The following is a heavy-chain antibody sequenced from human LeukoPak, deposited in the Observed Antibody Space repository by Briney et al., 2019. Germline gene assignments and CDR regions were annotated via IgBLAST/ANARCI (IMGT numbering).Heavy chain of an antibody. D-gene: IGHD3-22*01. Sequence: GGPLRLSCAASGFTVRNNYMSWVRQAPGKGLEWVSVIYRGGTTYYADSVKGRFTISRDNSKNTLYLQMNSLRAEDTAAYYCARDSSGYHFDDWGQGTLVTVSS. CDR3: ARDSSGYHFDD. CDR2: IYRGGTT. V-gene: IGHV3-66*01. CDR1: GFTVRNNY. J-gene: IGHJ4*02.